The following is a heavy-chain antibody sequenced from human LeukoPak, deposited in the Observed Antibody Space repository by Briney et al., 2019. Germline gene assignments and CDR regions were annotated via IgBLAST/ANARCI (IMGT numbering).Heavy chain of an antibody. CDR3: ARRSAAKDAFDI. D-gene: IGHD6-25*01. Sequence: GGSVRLSCAACGFTFRSYWMHCVRQAPGKGLVWVSRINSDGTSTSYGEPVKGRFTISRDNAKNTLYLQMNSLRAEDTAVYYCARRSAAKDAFDIWGQGTMVTVSS. J-gene: IGHJ3*02. V-gene: IGHV3-74*01. CDR2: INSDGTST. CDR1: GFTFRSYW.